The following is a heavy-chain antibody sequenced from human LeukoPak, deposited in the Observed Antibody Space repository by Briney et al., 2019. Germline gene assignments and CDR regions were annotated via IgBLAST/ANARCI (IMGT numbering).Heavy chain of an antibody. V-gene: IGHV3-30*18. J-gene: IGHJ6*02. CDR1: GFTFSSYG. Sequence: PGGSLRLSCAASGFTFSSYGMHWVRQAPGKGLEWVAVISYDGSNKYYADSVKGRFTISRDNSKNTLYLQMNSLRAEDTAVYYCAKDLRSGNDLYYYCGMDVWGQGTTVTVSS. CDR2: ISYDGSNK. D-gene: IGHD5-12*01. CDR3: AKDLRSGNDLYYYCGMDV.